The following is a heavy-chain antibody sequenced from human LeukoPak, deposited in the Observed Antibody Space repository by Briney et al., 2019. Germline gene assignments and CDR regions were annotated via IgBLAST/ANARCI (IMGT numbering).Heavy chain of an antibody. CDR1: GYTFTSFG. CDR3: ARDAVLLWFGELFRPGQHDY. V-gene: IGHV1-18*01. D-gene: IGHD3-10*01. Sequence: ASVKLFCRASGYTFTSFGISWVRQAPGQGLECMGWIRAYNGNTNYAQKLQGRVTMTTDTSTSTAYMELRRLRSDDTAVYYCARDAVLLWFGELFRPGQHDYWGQGTLVTVSS. CDR2: IRAYNGNT. J-gene: IGHJ4*02.